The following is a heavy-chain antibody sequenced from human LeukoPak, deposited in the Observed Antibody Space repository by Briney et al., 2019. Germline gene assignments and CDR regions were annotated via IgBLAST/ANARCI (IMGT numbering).Heavy chain of an antibody. CDR3: RAAGYFDWLFPSDY. Sequence: PGGSLRLSCAASGFTFSSYGMHWVRQAPGEGLEWVGFIRYNGSNKYYADSVKGQFTISIANSKNTLYLQMNSLRAEDTAAYYCRAAGYFDWLFPSDYWGQGTLVTVSS. J-gene: IGHJ4*02. CDR2: IRYNGSNK. CDR1: GFTFSSYG. V-gene: IGHV3-30*02. D-gene: IGHD3-9*01.